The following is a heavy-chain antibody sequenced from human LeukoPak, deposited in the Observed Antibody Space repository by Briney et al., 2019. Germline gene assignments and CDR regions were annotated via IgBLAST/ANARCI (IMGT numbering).Heavy chain of an antibody. CDR2: INPNSGGT. CDR1: GYTFTGYY. Sequence: ASVKVSCKASGYTFTGYYMHWVRQAPGQGLEWMGWINPNSGGTNYAQKFQGRVTMTRDTSISTAYMELSRLRFDDTAVYYCASRIPNYYDSSGYLLPLDYWGQGTLVTVSS. V-gene: IGHV1-2*02. D-gene: IGHD3-22*01. CDR3: ASRIPNYYDSSGYLLPLDY. J-gene: IGHJ4*02.